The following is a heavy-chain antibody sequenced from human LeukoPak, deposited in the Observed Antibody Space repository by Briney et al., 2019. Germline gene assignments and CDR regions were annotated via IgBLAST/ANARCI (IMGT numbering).Heavy chain of an antibody. V-gene: IGHV1-2*04. CDR1: GYTFTGYY. CDR3: ARSILPTCSSTSCPPYYYYYGMDV. Sequence: ASVKVSCKASGYTFTGYYMHWVRQAPGQGLEWMVWINPNSGGTNYAQKFQGWVTMTRDTSISTAYMELSRLRSDDTAVYYCARSILPTCSSTSCPPYYYYYGMDVWGQGTTVTVSS. D-gene: IGHD2-2*01. J-gene: IGHJ6*02. CDR2: INPNSGGT.